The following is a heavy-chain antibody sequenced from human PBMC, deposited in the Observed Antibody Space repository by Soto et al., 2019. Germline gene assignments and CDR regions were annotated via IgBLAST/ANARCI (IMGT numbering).Heavy chain of an antibody. CDR2: ISYDGSNK. D-gene: IGHD5-12*01. Sequence: QVQLVESGGGVVQPGRSLRLSCAASGFTFSSYGVHWVRQAPGKGLEWVAVISYDGSNKYYADSVKGRFTISRDNSKNTLYLQMNSLRAEDTAVYYCAKLTPLLPSYMDMAMIEDYYGMDVWGQGTTVTVSS. J-gene: IGHJ6*02. V-gene: IGHV3-30*18. CDR3: AKLTPLLPSYMDMAMIEDYYGMDV. CDR1: GFTFSSYG.